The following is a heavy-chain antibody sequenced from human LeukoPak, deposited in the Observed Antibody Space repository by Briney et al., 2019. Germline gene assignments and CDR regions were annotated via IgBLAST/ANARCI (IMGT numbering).Heavy chain of an antibody. CDR2: IYYSGST. J-gene: IGHJ4*02. CDR3: ARHRSSPLYYFDY. V-gene: IGHV4-39*01. D-gene: IGHD6-13*01. CDR1: GGSISSSSYY. Sequence: SETLSLTCTVSGGSISSSSYYWGWIRQPPGKGLEWIGSIYYSGSTYYNPSLKSRVTISVDTSKNQFSLKLSSVTASDTAVYYCARHRSSPLYYFDYWGQGTLVTVSS.